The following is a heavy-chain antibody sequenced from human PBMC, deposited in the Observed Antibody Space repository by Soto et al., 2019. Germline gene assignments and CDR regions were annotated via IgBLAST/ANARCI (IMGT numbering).Heavy chain of an antibody. CDR3: AGDRGAVAGGMDV. D-gene: IGHD6-19*01. Sequence: QVQLQESGPGLVKPSETLSLTCTVSGGSISSYYWSWIRQPAGKGLEWIGRIYTSGSTNYNPSLKSRVTMSVDTTKNQFALKLSSVTAADTAVYYCAGDRGAVAGGMDVWGHETTVTVSS. CDR2: IYTSGST. V-gene: IGHV4-4*07. J-gene: IGHJ6*02. CDR1: GGSISSYY.